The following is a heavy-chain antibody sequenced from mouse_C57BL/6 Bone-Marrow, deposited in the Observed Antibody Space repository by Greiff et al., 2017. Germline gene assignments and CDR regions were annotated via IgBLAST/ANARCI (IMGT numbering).Heavy chain of an antibody. V-gene: IGHV1-81*01. D-gene: IGHD1-1*01. J-gene: IGHJ2*01. CDR1: GYTFTSYG. CDR2: IYPRSGNT. CDR3: ARGWGSILDY. Sequence: VKLQESGAELARPGASVKLSCKASGYTFTSYGISWVKQRTGQGLEWIGEIYPRSGNTYYNEKFKGKATLTADKSSSTAYMELRSLTSEDSAVXFCARGWGSILDYWGQGTTLTVSS.